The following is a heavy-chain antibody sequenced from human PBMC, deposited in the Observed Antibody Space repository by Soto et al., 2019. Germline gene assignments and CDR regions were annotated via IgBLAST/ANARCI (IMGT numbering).Heavy chain of an antibody. CDR3: ARHWDALDF. D-gene: IGHD7-27*01. V-gene: IGHV3-30-3*01. CDR1: GFSFSGYD. Sequence: QVQLVESGGGVVQPGRSLRLSCAASGFSFSGYDMHGVRKAPGKGLEWVAGMDYEETNKYYADSVQGRFTISRDNSKNTLYLEMNTLRPEDTDLYYSARHWDALDFGGQGTLVTVSS. J-gene: IGHJ4*02. CDR2: MDYEETNK.